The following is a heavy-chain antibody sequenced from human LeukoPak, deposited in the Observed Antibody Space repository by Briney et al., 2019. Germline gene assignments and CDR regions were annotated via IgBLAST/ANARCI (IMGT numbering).Heavy chain of an antibody. CDR2: IIPIFGTA. Sequence: ASVKVSCKASGGTFSSYAISWVRQAPGQGLEWMGGIIPIFGTANYAQKFQGRVTITADKSTSTAYMELSSLRSEDTAVYYCARGGSGSYTGSPFGYWGQGTLVTVSS. V-gene: IGHV1-69*06. CDR3: ARGGSGSYTGSPFGY. J-gene: IGHJ4*02. D-gene: IGHD1-26*01. CDR1: GGTFSSYA.